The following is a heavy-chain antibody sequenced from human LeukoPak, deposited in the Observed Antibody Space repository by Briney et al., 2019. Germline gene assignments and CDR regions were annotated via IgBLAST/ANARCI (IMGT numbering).Heavy chain of an antibody. Sequence: GASVKVSCKASGYTFTSYGISWVRQAPGQGLEWMGWINPNSGGTNYAQKFQGRVTMTRDTSISTAYMELSRLRSDDTAVYYCARGGRTTVTTFDYWGQGTLVTVSS. CDR2: INPNSGGT. CDR1: GYTFTSYG. CDR3: ARGGRTTVTTFDY. V-gene: IGHV1-2*02. J-gene: IGHJ4*02. D-gene: IGHD4-17*01.